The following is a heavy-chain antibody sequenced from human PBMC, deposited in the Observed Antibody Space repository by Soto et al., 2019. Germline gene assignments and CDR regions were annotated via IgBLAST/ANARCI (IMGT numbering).Heavy chain of an antibody. Sequence: GGSLRLSCAASGFTFSSYAMSWVRQAPGKGLEWVSAISGSGGSTYYADSVKGRFTISRDNSKNTLYLQMNSLRAEDTDVYYCAKVVGGCSSTSCYYFDYWGQGTLVTVSS. CDR3: AKVVGGCSSTSCYYFDY. CDR1: GFTFSSYA. V-gene: IGHV3-23*01. CDR2: ISGSGGST. J-gene: IGHJ4*02. D-gene: IGHD2-2*01.